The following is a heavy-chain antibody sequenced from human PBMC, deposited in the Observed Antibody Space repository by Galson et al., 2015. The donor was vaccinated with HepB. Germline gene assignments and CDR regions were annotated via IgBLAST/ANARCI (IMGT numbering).Heavy chain of an antibody. D-gene: IGHD1-26*01. CDR2: FDHADDET. J-gene: IGHJ4*02. V-gene: IGHV1-24*01. Sequence: SVKVSCKVSGYTLTILSIHWVRQAPGKGLEWMGSFDHADDETIYAQKFQGRVTMTQGTSTDTAYMELSSLRSDDTAVYYCATDPEVGATQWGQGTLVTVSS. CDR3: ATDPEVGATQ. CDR1: GYTLTILS.